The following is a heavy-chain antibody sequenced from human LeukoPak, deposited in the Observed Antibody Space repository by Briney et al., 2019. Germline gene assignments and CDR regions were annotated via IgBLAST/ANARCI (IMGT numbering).Heavy chain of an antibody. CDR3: ASSYYYGSGSAIRYYFDY. J-gene: IGHJ4*02. CDR2: IIPILGIA. V-gene: IGHV1-69*04. Sequence: SVKVSCKASGGTFSSYAISWVRQAPGQGLEWMGRIIPILGIANYAQKFQGRVTITADKSTSTAYMELSSLRSEDTAVYYCASSYYYGSGSAIRYYFDYWGQGTLVTVSS. CDR1: GGTFSSYA. D-gene: IGHD3-10*01.